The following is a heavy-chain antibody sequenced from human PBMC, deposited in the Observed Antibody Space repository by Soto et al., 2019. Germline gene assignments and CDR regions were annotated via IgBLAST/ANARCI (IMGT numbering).Heavy chain of an antibody. Sequence: EVQLLESGGGLVQPGGSLRLSCAASGFTFRSYAMKWVRQAPGKGLEWVSLIGESGTPTYYADSVKGRFTISRDNSGNTLFLEMYSLRAEDMAVYYCARYIPGVLYYGMDVWGQGTTVTVSS. CDR3: ARYIPGVLYYGMDV. CDR1: GFTFRSYA. V-gene: IGHV3-23*01. CDR2: IGESGTPT. D-gene: IGHD2-2*01. J-gene: IGHJ6*02.